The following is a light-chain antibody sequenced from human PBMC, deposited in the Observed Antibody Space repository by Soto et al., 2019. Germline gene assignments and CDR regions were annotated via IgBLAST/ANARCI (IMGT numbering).Light chain of an antibody. V-gene: IGKV1-5*01. J-gene: IGKJ1*01. Sequence: DIRMTQSPSTVSASVGHRVTITCRASQSIDSWSAWYQQKPGKAPRLLIFDASTLETGVPSRFGGSGAGTEFTLTISSLQPDDSATYYCQQYYFYPWTFGQGTKVDIK. CDR1: QSIDSW. CDR3: QQYYFYPWT. CDR2: DAS.